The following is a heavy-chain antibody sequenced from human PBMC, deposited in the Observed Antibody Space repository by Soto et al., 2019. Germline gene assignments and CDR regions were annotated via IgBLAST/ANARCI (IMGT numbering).Heavy chain of an antibody. CDR3: ARKSDFGSKSSGWYFDY. V-gene: IGHV1-8*01. Sequence: QVQLVQTGAEVKMPGASVKVSCKASGYTFTSYDINWVRQATGQGLEWMGWMNPNSGNTGYAQKCQGRVPMTRNTYISTAYMELSSLRSEDTAVYYCARKSDFGSKSSGWYFDYWGQGTLVTVSS. CDR2: MNPNSGNT. CDR1: GYTFTSYD. J-gene: IGHJ4*02. D-gene: IGHD6-19*01.